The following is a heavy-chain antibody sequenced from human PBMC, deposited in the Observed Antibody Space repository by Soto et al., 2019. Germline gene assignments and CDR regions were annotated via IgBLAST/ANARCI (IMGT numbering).Heavy chain of an antibody. Sequence: SETLSLTCTVSGGSISSYYWSWIRQPPGKGLEWIGYIYYSGSTNYNLSLKSRVTISVDTSKNQFSLKLSSVTAVDAAVYYCVRKGPTRYNYYGMDVWGQGTTVTVSS. CDR3: VRKGPTRYNYYGMDV. J-gene: IGHJ6*02. D-gene: IGHD2-2*01. CDR1: GGSISSYY. CDR2: IYYSGST. V-gene: IGHV4-59*01.